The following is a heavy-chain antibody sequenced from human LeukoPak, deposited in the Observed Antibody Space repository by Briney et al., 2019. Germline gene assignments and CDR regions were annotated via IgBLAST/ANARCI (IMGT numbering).Heavy chain of an antibody. CDR2: IYTDGST. Sequence: PGGSLRLSCAASGFTVGSNFMNWVRQAPGKGLEWVSVIYTDGSTDYADSAKGRFTISRDNSKNTLYLQMNSLRAEDTAVYYCARDPGSSSPSPFGMDVWGQGATVTVSS. CDR3: ARDPGSSSPSPFGMDV. J-gene: IGHJ6*02. V-gene: IGHV3-66*01. CDR1: GFTVGSNF. D-gene: IGHD6-13*01.